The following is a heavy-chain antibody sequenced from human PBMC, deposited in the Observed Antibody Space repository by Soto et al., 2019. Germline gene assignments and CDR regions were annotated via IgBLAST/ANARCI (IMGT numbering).Heavy chain of an antibody. CDR2: IYHSGST. Sequence: SETLSLTCAVSGGSISSSNWWSWVRQPPGKGLEWIGEIYHSGSTNYNPSLKSRVTISVDKSKNHFSLKLISVTTADTAVYFCAREGNLGRWIQPLDSWGQGTLVTVSS. V-gene: IGHV4-4*02. CDR1: GGSISSSNW. D-gene: IGHD2-2*03. CDR3: AREGNLGRWIQPLDS. J-gene: IGHJ4*02.